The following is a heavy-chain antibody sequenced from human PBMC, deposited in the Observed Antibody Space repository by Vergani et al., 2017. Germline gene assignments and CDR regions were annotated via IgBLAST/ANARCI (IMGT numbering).Heavy chain of an antibody. Sequence: VHLVESGGGVVQPGRSLRLSCVVSGFTSSYYGMHWVRQAPGKGLEWVATISSGGGDIFYADSVKGRFTISRDNSKNTLFLQMNSLKDEDTAVYYCTTAWGLYYLHGEYFQYWGRGTLVSVSS. V-gene: IGHV3-21*04. D-gene: IGHD3-10*01. CDR1: GFTSSYYG. CDR2: ISSGGGDI. CDR3: TTAWGLYYLHGEYFQY. J-gene: IGHJ1*01.